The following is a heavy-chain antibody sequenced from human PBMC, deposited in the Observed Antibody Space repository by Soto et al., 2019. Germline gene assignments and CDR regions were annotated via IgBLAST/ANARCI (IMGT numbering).Heavy chain of an antibody. CDR2: IYYSGST. J-gene: IGHJ4*02. CDR3: ERVREYCSGGSCRDY. V-gene: IGHV4-61*01. D-gene: IGHD2-15*01. CDR1: GGSVSSGSYY. Sequence: SETLSLTCTVSGGSVSSGSYYWSWIRQPPGKGLEWIGYIYYSGSTNYNPSLKSRVTISVDTSKNQFSLKLSSVTAADTAVYYCERVREYCSGGSCRDYWGQGTLVTVSS.